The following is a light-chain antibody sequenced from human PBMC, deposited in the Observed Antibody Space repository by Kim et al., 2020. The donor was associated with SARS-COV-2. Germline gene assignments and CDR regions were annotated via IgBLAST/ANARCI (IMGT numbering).Light chain of an antibody. Sequence: QSVLTQPPSASGTPGQRVTISCSGSSSNIGSNTVTWYQQLPGTAPKLLIYSNNQRPSGVPDRFSGSKSGTSASLAISGLQSEDETDYYCAAWDVSLNGPVFGGGTKLAVL. J-gene: IGLJ2*01. CDR2: SNN. V-gene: IGLV1-44*01. CDR3: AAWDVSLNGPV. CDR1: SSNIGSNT.